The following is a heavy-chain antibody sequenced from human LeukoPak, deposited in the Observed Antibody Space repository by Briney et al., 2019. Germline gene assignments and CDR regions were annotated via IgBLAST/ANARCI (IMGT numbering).Heavy chain of an antibody. V-gene: IGHV3-7*04. CDR3: ARGDDFSGDH. Sequence: GGSLRLSCVASGFTFSNFWMSWVRQAPGRGVEWVANIHPEGNEKYHVESVKGRFTISRDNAKNSLFLQMNGLRVEDTAVYYCARGDDFSGDHWGQGILVTVSS. CDR2: IHPEGNEK. D-gene: IGHD1-1*01. J-gene: IGHJ4*02. CDR1: GFTFSNFW.